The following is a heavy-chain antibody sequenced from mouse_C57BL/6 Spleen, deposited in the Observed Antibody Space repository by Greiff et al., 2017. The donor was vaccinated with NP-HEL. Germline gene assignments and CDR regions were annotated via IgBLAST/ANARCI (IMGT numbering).Heavy chain of an antibody. Sequence: DVMLVESGGGLVKPGGSPNSPAASGFTFSSYTMSWVRQTPEKRLEWVATVSGGGGNTYYPDSVKGRFTISRDNAKNTLYLQMSSLRSEDTALYYCARQNYDYDEEGYYYAMDYWGQGTSVTVSS. V-gene: IGHV5-9*01. D-gene: IGHD2-4*01. CDR3: ARQNYDYDEEGYYYAMDY. CDR2: VSGGGGNT. J-gene: IGHJ4*01. CDR1: GFTFSSYT.